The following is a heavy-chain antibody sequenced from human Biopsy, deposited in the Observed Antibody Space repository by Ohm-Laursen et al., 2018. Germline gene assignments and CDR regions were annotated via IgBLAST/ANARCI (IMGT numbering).Heavy chain of an antibody. CDR1: GESSSGYF. D-gene: IGHD5-12*01. CDR3: ARGSGYFKLDV. V-gene: IGHV4-34*01. CDR2: INQSGST. J-gene: IGHJ6*02. Sequence: TLSLTCAVNGESSSGYFWNWIRQPPGKGLEWIGEINQSGSTKYNPSLKRRATLSADSSNSQFSLRLTSVTAADTAIYYCARGSGYFKLDVWGQGTTVSVS.